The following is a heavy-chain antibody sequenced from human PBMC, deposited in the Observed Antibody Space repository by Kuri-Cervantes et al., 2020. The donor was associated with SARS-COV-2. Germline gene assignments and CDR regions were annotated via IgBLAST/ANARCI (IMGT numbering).Heavy chain of an antibody. CDR2: IYYSGST. CDR3: ARDGIAGGFDP. J-gene: IGHJ5*02. CDR1: GGSFSGYY. Sequence: GSLRLSCAVYGGSFSGYYWSWIRQPPGKGLEWIGYIYYSGSTNYNPSLKSRVTISVDTSKNQFSLKLSSVTAADTAVYYCARDGIAGGFDPWGQGTLVTVSS. D-gene: IGHD6-13*01. V-gene: IGHV4-59*01.